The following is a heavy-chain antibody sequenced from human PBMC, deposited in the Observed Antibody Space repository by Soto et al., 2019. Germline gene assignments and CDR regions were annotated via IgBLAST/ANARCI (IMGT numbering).Heavy chain of an antibody. J-gene: IGHJ4*02. CDR2: IYYSGST. CDR1: GGSISSSSYY. Sequence: QLQLQESGPGLVKPSETLSLTCTVSGGSISSSSYYWGWIRQPPGKGLEWSGSIYYSGSTYYNPSLQSRVTMYVDTAKNQFSLKLSSVTAADTAGYYCAIQSSSSSWYGRGYYFDYWGQGTLVTVSS. D-gene: IGHD6-13*01. CDR3: AIQSSSSSWYGRGYYFDY. V-gene: IGHV4-39*01.